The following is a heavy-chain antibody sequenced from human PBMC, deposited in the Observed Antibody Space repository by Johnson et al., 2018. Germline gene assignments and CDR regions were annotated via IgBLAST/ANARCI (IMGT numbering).Heavy chain of an antibody. D-gene: IGHD3-22*01. J-gene: IGHJ3*02. CDR3: AKDSNYDSSGSNAFDI. Sequence: VQLVQSGGGPVQXGGSLRLXCVASGFIFSNYAMTWVRQAPGKGLEWVAGFSGSGSAHYGDSVQGRFVFSRDNPRNTLFLQMNSRRAEDTAVYYCAKDSNYDSSGSNAFDIWGQGTMVSVSS. V-gene: IGHV3-23*04. CDR1: GFIFSNYA. CDR2: FSGSGSA.